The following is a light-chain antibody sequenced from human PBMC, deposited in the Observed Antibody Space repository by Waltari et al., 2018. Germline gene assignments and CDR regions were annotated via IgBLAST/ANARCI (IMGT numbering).Light chain of an antibody. J-gene: IGLJ1*01. V-gene: IGLV2-14*03. CDR2: DVS. CDR3: SSYTSSSTSLYV. Sequence: LHPPCKAPKVKLYDVSKRPSCVSIRFSCSKSGNTASLTISGLQAEDEADYYCSSYTSSSTSLYVFGTGTKVTVL.